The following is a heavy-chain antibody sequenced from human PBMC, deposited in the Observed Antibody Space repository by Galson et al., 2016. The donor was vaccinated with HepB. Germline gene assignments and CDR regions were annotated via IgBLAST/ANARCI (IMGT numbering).Heavy chain of an antibody. J-gene: IGHJ4*02. V-gene: IGHV3-23*01. CDR2: ISAASNT. Sequence: SLRLSCAASGFTFSSYAMSWVRQAPGKGLEWASVISAASNTYYTDSVKGRFTISRDNSKTTLYLEMNSLRVEDTAVYFCARNMLRAAYFDYWSQGTLVTVSS. CDR1: GFTFSSYA. D-gene: IGHD2-15*01. CDR3: ARNMLRAAYFDY.